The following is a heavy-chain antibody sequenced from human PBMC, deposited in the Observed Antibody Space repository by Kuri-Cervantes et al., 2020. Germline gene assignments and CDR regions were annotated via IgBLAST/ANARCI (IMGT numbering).Heavy chain of an antibody. CDR3: ARDDAQYSSSWLRPWNNWFDP. J-gene: IGHJ5*02. D-gene: IGHD6-13*01. Sequence: LRLSCTVSGGSISSYYWSWIRQHPGKGLEWIGYIYYSGSTYYNPSLKSRVTISVDTSKNQFSLKLSSVTAADTAVYYCARDDAQYSSSWLRPWNNWFDPWGQGTLVTVSS. V-gene: IGHV4-31*03. CDR1: GGSISSYY. CDR2: IYYSGST.